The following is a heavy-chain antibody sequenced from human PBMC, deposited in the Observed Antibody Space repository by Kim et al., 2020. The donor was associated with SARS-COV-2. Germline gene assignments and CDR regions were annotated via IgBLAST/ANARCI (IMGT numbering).Heavy chain of an antibody. J-gene: IGHJ3*02. V-gene: IGHV4-30-4*01. CDR1: GGSISSGDYY. D-gene: IGHD3-3*01. Sequence: SETLSLTCTVSGGSISSGDYYWSWIRQPPGKGLEWIGYIYYSGSTYYNPSLKSRVTISVDTSKNQFSLKLSSVTAADTAVYYCARDGLNQDYDFWSGYATHDAFDIWGQGTMVTVSS. CDR3: ARDGLNQDYDFWSGYATHDAFDI. CDR2: IYYSGST.